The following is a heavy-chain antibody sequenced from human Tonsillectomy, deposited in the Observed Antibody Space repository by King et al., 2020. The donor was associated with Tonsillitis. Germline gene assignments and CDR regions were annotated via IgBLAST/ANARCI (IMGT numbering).Heavy chain of an antibody. V-gene: IGHV4-59*08. Sequence: VQLQESGPGLVKPSETLSLTCTVSGGSGSNNYWAWIRQPPGKGLEWIGYIHYSGSTNYNPSLRSRVTISVDKSKNRFSLRLRSVTAADTAMYYCARHGTSAVTIPSALDSWGLGTLVTVSS. J-gene: IGHJ4*02. D-gene: IGHD4-17*01. CDR1: GGSGSNNY. CDR2: IHYSGST. CDR3: ARHGTSAVTIPSALDS.